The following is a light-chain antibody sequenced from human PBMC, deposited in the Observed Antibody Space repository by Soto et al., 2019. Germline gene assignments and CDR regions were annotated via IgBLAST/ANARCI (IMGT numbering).Light chain of an antibody. J-gene: IGLJ1*01. CDR1: SSDVGGYNF. Sequence: QSVLTQPASVSGSPGQSFTISCTGTSSDVGGYNFVSWYQQYPGTAPKVVIYEVNNRPSGVSDRFSGSKSGNTASLTISGLQAEDEADYYCSSYTTSSTLVFGTGTKVTVL. V-gene: IGLV2-14*01. CDR2: EVN. CDR3: SSYTTSSTLV.